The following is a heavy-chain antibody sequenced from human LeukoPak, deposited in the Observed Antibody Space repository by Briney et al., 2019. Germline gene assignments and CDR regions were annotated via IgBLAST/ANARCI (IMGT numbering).Heavy chain of an antibody. D-gene: IGHD5/OR15-5a*01. V-gene: IGHV3-30*03. CDR2: MSNDGSKE. CDR1: GFTFSSYG. Sequence: PGRSLRLSCAASGFTFSSYGMHWVRQAPGKGLEWVAVMSNDGSKEYYADSVKGRFTISRDNSKNTLYLQMNSLRVEDTAVYYCLVWKHVFDRWGQGTLVTVSS. J-gene: IGHJ5*02. CDR3: LVWKHVFDR.